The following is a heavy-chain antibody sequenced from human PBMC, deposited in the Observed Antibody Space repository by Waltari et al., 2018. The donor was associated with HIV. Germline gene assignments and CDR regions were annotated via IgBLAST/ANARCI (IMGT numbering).Heavy chain of an antibody. V-gene: IGHV1-2*06. CDR3: AREGARMTTMIYYYYGMDV. Sequence: QVQLVQSGAEVKKPGASVKVSCKAYGYTFTGYKIPWLRQSPGQGLEWMGRINPNSGGTNYAQQFQGRVTMTRDTSISTAYMELSRLRSDDTAVYYCAREGARMTTMIYYYYGMDVWGQGTTVTVSS. CDR1: GYTFTGYK. D-gene: IGHD4-4*01. CDR2: INPNSGGT. J-gene: IGHJ6*02.